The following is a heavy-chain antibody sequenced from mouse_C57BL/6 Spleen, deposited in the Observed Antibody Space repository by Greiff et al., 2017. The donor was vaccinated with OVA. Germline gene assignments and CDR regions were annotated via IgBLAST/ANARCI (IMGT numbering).Heavy chain of an antibody. CDR2: INPSTGGT. D-gene: IGHD2-2*01. CDR3: AHGYDRGAWFAY. J-gene: IGHJ3*01. CDR1: GYSFTGYY. Sequence: VHVKQSGPELVKPGASVKISCKASGYSFTGYYMNWVKQSPEKSLEWIGEINPSTGGTTYNQKFKAKATLTVDKSSSTAYMQLKSLTSEDSAVYYCAHGYDRGAWFAYWGQGTLVTVSA. V-gene: IGHV1-42*01.